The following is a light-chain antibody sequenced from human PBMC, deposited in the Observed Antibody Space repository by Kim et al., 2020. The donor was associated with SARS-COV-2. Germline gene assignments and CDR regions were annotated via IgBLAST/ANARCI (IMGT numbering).Light chain of an antibody. J-gene: IGLJ2*01. CDR3: ATWDGSLLAVV. CDR1: RSNIGNNF. CDR2: DND. V-gene: IGLV1-51*01. Sequence: GQKVTISCSGTRSNIGNNFVFWFQQVPGTGPKLLIYDNDERPSGSPDRFSGSKSGTSATLGITGLQTGDEADYYCATWDGSLLAVVFGGGTQLTVL.